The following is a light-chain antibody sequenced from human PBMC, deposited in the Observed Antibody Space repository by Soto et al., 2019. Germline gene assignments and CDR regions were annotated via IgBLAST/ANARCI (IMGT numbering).Light chain of an antibody. CDR1: QSVSSN. CDR2: GAS. Sequence: EIVMTQSPATLSVSPGERATLSCRASQSVSSNLAWYQQKPGQAPRLLIYGASTRASGIPARFSGSGSGTEFTLTISSLQSEDFAVYYCQQYNNWPELTFGHGTKVEIK. CDR3: QQYNNWPELT. V-gene: IGKV3-15*01. J-gene: IGKJ1*01.